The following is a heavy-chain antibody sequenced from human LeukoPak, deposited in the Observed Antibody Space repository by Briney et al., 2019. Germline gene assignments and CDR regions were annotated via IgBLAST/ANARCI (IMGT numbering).Heavy chain of an antibody. D-gene: IGHD3-22*01. CDR1: GASISSSSYY. CDR2: IYYSGIT. CDR3: ARDHYYDSSVAY. Sequence: SETLSLTCTVSGASISSSSYYWGWIRQPPGEGLEYIGGIYYSGITYYSPSLKSRVTISLDTSKNKFPLKMTSVTAADTAVYYCARDHYYDSSVAYWGQGTLVTVSS. V-gene: IGHV4-39*06. J-gene: IGHJ4*02.